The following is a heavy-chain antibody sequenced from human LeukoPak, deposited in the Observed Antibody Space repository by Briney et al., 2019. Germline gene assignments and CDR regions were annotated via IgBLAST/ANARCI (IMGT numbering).Heavy chain of an antibody. J-gene: IGHJ4*02. V-gene: IGHV3-7*05. Sequence: PGGSLRLSCAASGFTFSSFWMSWVRQAPGKGLEWVAKIIQDGSEKYYVDSVKGRFTISRDNVKNSLYLQMNSLRAEDTAVYYCARDSPGIMIFGVVTPNGGQGTLVTVSS. CDR1: GFTFSSFW. CDR3: ARDSPGIMIFGVVTPN. D-gene: IGHD3-3*01. CDR2: IIQDGSEK.